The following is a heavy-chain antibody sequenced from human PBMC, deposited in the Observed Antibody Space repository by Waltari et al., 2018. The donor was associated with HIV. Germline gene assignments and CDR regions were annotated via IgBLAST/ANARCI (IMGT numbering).Heavy chain of an antibody. J-gene: IGHJ4*02. CDR1: AFTFGRNR. Sequence: VPLLESWRGVVQPRRSLSLPRATSAFTFGRNRTYWVRQAAGKGLEWVAVINYDGSNKFYAESVKGRFPISRDNSKNTLFLQMKSLRDEDTGLYYCARDKAPYSSSSAVDYWGQGTLVTVS. V-gene: IGHV3-33*01. CDR3: ARDKAPYSSSSAVDY. CDR2: INYDGSNK. D-gene: IGHD6-6*01.